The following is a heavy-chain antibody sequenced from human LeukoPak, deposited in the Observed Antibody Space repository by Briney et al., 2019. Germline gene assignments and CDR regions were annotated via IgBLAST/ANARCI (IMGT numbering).Heavy chain of an antibody. J-gene: IGHJ5*02. CDR2: INPNSGGT. D-gene: IGHD5-12*01. CDR3: ARGGSIVATNNWFDP. V-gene: IGHV1-2*02. Sequence: ASVTVSCTASGYTFTGYYMHWVRQAPGQGLEWMGWINPNSGGTNYAQKFQGRVTMTRGTSISTAYMELSRLRSDDTAVYYCARGGSIVATNNWFDPWGQGTLVTVSS. CDR1: GYTFTGYY.